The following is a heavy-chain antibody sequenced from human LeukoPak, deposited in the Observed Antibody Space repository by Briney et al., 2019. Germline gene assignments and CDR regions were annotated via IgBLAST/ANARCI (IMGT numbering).Heavy chain of an antibody. J-gene: IGHJ4*02. D-gene: IGHD2-2*01. CDR3: AKDADCSSTSCWAVDY. CDR2: IRYDGSNK. CDR1: GFTFSSYG. V-gene: IGHV3-30*02. Sequence: GGSLRLSCAASGFTFSSYGMHWVRQAPGKGLEWVAFIRYDGSNKYYADSVKGRFTISRDNSKNTLYLQMNSLRAEDTAVYYCAKDADCSSTSCWAVDYWGQGTLVTVSS.